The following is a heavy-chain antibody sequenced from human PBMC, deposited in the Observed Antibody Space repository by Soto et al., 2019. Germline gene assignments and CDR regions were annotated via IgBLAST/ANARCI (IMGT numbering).Heavy chain of an antibody. CDR2: ISWNSGDT. CDR1: GFTFDDFA. V-gene: IGHV3-9*01. Sequence: EVQLVESGGGLVQPGRSLRLSCVASGFTFDDFAMHWVRQAPGQGLEWVSGISWNSGDTGEADSVKGRFTISRDNAKNSLYLKMNSLRAEDTAVYCCAKVHINGWRGHFDYCGQGTLVTVSS. J-gene: IGHJ4*02. D-gene: IGHD6-19*01. CDR3: AKVHINGWRGHFDY.